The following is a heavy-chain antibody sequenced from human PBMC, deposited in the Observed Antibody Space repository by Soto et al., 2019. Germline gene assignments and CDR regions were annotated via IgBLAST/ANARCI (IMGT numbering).Heavy chain of an antibody. CDR1: GYTFTSYA. Sequence: ASVKVSCKASGYTFTSYAMHWVRQAPRQRLEWMGWINAGNGNTKYSQKFQGRVTITRDTSASTAYMEPSSLRSEDTAVYYCARGYCSGGSCYFPQTFDYWGQGTLVTVSS. CDR2: INAGNGNT. V-gene: IGHV1-3*01. D-gene: IGHD2-15*01. CDR3: ARGYCSGGSCYFPQTFDY. J-gene: IGHJ4*02.